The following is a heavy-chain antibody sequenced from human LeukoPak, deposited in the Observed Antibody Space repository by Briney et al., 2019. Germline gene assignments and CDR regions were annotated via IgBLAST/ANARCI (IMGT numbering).Heavy chain of an antibody. CDR3: ARARYSFSWDYFDY. Sequence: SETLSLTCTISAGSISSFYWSWIRQPPGKGLEWIGYIYYSGNTKYSSSLKSRVTISVDTSKNQFSLKLSSVTAADTAVYFCARARYSFSWDYFDYWGQGALVTVSS. V-gene: IGHV4-59*01. CDR1: AGSISSFY. J-gene: IGHJ4*02. CDR2: IYYSGNT. D-gene: IGHD6-6*01.